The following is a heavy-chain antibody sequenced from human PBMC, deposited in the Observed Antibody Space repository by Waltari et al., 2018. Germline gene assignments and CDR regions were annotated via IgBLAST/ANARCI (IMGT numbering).Heavy chain of an antibody. V-gene: IGHV4-59*01. CDR2: IYYSGST. J-gene: IGHJ6*03. Sequence: QVQLQESGPGLVKPSETLSLTCTVSGGSLSSYYWSWIRQPPGKGLGWIGYIYYSGSTNYNPSLKSRVTISVDTSKNQFSLKLSSVTAADTAVYYCARVRSMPSYYYYYYMDVWGKGTTVTVSS. D-gene: IGHD2-2*01. CDR3: ARVRSMPSYYYYYYMDV. CDR1: GGSLSSYY.